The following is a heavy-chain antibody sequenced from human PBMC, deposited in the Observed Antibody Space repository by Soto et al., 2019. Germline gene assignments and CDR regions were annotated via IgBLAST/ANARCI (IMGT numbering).Heavy chain of an antibody. J-gene: IGHJ4*02. CDR1: GFTFSSYA. D-gene: IGHD3-22*01. Sequence: GGSLRLSCSASGFTFSSYAMHWVRQAPGKGLEYVSAISSNGGSTYYAVSVKGRFTISRDNSKNPLYLQMSSLRAEDTDVYYCVKDLQAMIVVVPTRFDYWGQGTLVTVSS. V-gene: IGHV3-64D*08. CDR2: ISSNGGST. CDR3: VKDLQAMIVVVPTRFDY.